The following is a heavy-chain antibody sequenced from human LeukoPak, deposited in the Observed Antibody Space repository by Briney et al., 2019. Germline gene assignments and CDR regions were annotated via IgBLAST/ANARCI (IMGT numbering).Heavy chain of an antibody. CDR1: GGSASSGSYY. J-gene: IGHJ5*02. Sequence: SETLSLTCTVSGGSASSGSYYWSWIRQPPGKGLEWIGYIHYSGSTNYNPSLKSRVTISVDTSKNQFSLKLSSVTAADAAVYYCARDMGYGANWFDPWGRGTLVTVSS. CDR3: ARDMGYGANWFDP. D-gene: IGHD1-26*01. CDR2: IHYSGST. V-gene: IGHV4-61*01.